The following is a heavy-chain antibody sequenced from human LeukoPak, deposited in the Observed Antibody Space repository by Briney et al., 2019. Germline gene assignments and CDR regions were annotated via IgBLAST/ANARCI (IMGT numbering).Heavy chain of an antibody. CDR3: ARSMGRVGLVLYGSGSFDY. J-gene: IGHJ4*02. CDR1: GGTFSSYA. Sequence: SVKVSCKASGGTFSSYAISWVRQAPGQGLEWMGGIIPIFGTANYAQKFQGRVTITADESTSTAYMELSSLRSEDTAVYYCARSMGRVGLVLYGSGSFDYWGQGTLVTVSS. D-gene: IGHD3-10*01. V-gene: IGHV1-69*13. CDR2: IIPIFGTA.